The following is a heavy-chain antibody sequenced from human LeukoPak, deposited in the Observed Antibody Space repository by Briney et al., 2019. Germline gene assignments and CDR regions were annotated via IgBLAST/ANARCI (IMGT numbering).Heavy chain of an antibody. Sequence: PGGSLRLSCAASGFTFSSYSMNWVRQAPGKGLEWVSSISSSSSYIYYADSVKGRFTISRDNAKNSLYLQMNSLRAEDTAVYYCARDRPTHYDFWSAYDWGQGTLVTVSS. CDR2: ISSSSSYI. J-gene: IGHJ4*02. D-gene: IGHD3-3*01. V-gene: IGHV3-21*01. CDR3: ARDRPTHYDFWSAYD. CDR1: GFTFSSYS.